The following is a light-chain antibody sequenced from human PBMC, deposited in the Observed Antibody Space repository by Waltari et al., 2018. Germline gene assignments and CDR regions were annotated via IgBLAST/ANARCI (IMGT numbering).Light chain of an antibody. J-gene: IGKJ2*01. CDR2: WAY. CDR3: QQYFDNPRT. CDR1: QSILYTSNNKNY. Sequence: EIVMTQSPESLAVSLGETATITCKSSQSILYTSNNKNYLAWYQQKPGQPPRLLIYWAYSRDSGVPDRFSGSGSGTDFTLTISSLQAEDVAVYYCQQYFDNPRTFGQGTRLEIK. V-gene: IGKV4-1*01.